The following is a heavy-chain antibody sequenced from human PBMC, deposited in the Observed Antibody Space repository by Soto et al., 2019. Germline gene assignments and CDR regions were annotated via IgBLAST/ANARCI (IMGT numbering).Heavy chain of an antibody. D-gene: IGHD3-9*01. Sequence: EVQLVESGGGVVRPGGSLRLSCAASGFTFDDYGMSWVRQAPGKGLEWVPGINWNGGSTGYADSVKGRITISRDNAKNSLYLQMNSLRAEDTALYHCARGSYYDILTGYSHGAFDIWGQGTMVTVSS. CDR1: GFTFDDYG. V-gene: IGHV3-20*01. J-gene: IGHJ3*02. CDR2: INWNGGST. CDR3: ARGSYYDILTGYSHGAFDI.